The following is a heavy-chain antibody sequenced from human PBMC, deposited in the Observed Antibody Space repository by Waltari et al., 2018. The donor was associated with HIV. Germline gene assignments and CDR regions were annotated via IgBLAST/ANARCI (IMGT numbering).Heavy chain of an antibody. CDR3: ARDRGGKYNYYYYGMDV. CDR1: GGSVTSGSYY. J-gene: IGHJ6*02. D-gene: IGHD1-20*01. V-gene: IGHV4-61*03. Sequence: QVQLQESGPGLVKPSETLSLTCSVSGGSVTSGSYYWSWSRQPPGQGLEWIGYFYYSGGTHYNPSLKRRVTISLDTSKNNCSLRLSSVTAADTAVYYCARDRGGKYNYYYYGMDVWGQGTTVTVSS. CDR2: FYYSGGT.